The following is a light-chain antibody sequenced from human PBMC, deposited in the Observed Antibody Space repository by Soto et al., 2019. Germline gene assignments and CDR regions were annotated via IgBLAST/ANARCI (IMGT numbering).Light chain of an antibody. CDR3: CSYAGSSTS. Sequence: QSALTQPASVSESPGQSITISCTGTSSNVGTYNLVSWYQQHPGKAPKLMIYEGSKRPSGVSNRFSGSKSGNTASLTISGLQAEDEADYYCCSYAGSSTSFGTGTKVTVL. CDR2: EGS. J-gene: IGLJ1*01. V-gene: IGLV2-23*01. CDR1: SSNVGTYNL.